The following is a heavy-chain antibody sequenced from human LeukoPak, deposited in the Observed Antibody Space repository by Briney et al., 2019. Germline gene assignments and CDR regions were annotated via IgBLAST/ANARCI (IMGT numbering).Heavy chain of an antibody. CDR1: GDSISSSSSY. Sequence: SETLSLTCTVSGDSISSSSSYWGWIRQPPGKGLEWIGSTYYTGSTHYNPSLKSRVTISVDTSKNQLSLKLTSVTAADMAVYYCARDRSSGYYSDAFDIWGQGTVVTVSS. D-gene: IGHD3-22*01. V-gene: IGHV4-39*07. CDR3: ARDRSSGYYSDAFDI. CDR2: TYYTGST. J-gene: IGHJ3*02.